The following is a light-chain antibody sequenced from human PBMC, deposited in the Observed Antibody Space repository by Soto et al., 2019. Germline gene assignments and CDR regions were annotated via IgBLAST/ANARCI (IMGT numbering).Light chain of an antibody. CDR2: GAS. Sequence: EIVLTQSPGTLSLSPGERATLSCRASQSISSSYLAWYQQKPGQAPRLLIYGASSRATGIPDRFSGSGSDTDFTLTISRLEPEDFAVYYCQQFGSSPLLTFGGGTKVEIK. J-gene: IGKJ4*01. CDR3: QQFGSSPLLT. CDR1: QSISSSY. V-gene: IGKV3-20*01.